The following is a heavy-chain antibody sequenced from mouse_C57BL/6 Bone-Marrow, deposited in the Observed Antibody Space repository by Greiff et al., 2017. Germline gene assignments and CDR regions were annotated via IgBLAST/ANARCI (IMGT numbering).Heavy chain of an antibody. CDR2: ISNGGGST. V-gene: IGHV5-12*01. Sequence: DVKLQESGGGLVQPGGSLKLSCAASGFTFSDYYMYWVRQTPEKRLEWVAYISNGGGSTYYPDTVKGRFTISRDNAKNTLYLQMSRLKSEDTAMYYCARRGNFYAMDYWGQGTSVTVSS. CDR3: ARRGNFYAMDY. CDR1: GFTFSDYY. D-gene: IGHD2-1*01. J-gene: IGHJ4*01.